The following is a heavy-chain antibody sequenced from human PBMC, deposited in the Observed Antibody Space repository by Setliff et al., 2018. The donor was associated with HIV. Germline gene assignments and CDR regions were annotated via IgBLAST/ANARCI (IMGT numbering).Heavy chain of an antibody. J-gene: IGHJ4*02. CDR1: GGSISSGDYY. V-gene: IGHV4-30-4*08. CDR2: IYYSGST. CDR3: ARGASSWFGELNYFDY. Sequence: ASETLSLTCTVSGGSISSGDYYWSWIRQPPGKGLEWIGYIYYSGSTYYNPSLKSRVTISVDTSKNQFSLKLSSVTAADTAVYYCARGASSWFGELNYFDYWGQGTLVTVSS. D-gene: IGHD3-10*01.